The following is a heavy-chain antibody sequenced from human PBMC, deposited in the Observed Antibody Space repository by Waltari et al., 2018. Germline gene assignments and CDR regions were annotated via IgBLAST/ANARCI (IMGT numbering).Heavy chain of an antibody. CDR3: ARHPYDILTGYYGFDY. CDR1: GGSISSSSYY. V-gene: IGHV4-39*01. Sequence: QLQLQESGPGLVKPSETLSLTCTVSGGSISSSSYYWGWIRQPPGKGLEWIGSIYYSGSTYYNPSLKSRVTISVDTSKNQFSLKLSSVTAADTAVYYCARHPYDILTGYYGFDYWGQGTLVIVSS. CDR2: IYYSGST. J-gene: IGHJ4*02. D-gene: IGHD3-9*01.